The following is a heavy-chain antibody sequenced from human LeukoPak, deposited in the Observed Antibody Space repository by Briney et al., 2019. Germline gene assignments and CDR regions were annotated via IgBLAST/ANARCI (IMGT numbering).Heavy chain of an antibody. D-gene: IGHD2-15*01. V-gene: IGHV3-7*01. J-gene: IGHJ4*02. CDR3: AKGPVYYCSGGSCYNSNVDY. CDR2: IKQDGNEK. Sequence: PGGSLRLSCAASGFTFSNYWMNWVRQAPGKGLEWVANIKQDGNEKYYADSVKGRFTISRDNSKNTLYLQMNSLRAEDTAVYYCAKGPVYYCSGGSCYNSNVDYWGQGTLVTVSS. CDR1: GFTFSNYW.